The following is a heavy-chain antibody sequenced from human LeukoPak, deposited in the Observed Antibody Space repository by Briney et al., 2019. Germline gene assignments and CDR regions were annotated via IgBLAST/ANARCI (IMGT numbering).Heavy chain of an antibody. V-gene: IGHV1-69*04. CDR3: ARVTDAFDI. Sequence: SVKVSCKASGGTFSSYASSWVRQAPGQGLEWMGRIIPILGIANYAQKFQGRVTITADKSTSTDYMELSSLKSEDTAVYYWARVTDAFDIWAQGTMVTVSS. J-gene: IGHJ3*02. CDR2: IIPILGIA. CDR1: GGTFSSYA.